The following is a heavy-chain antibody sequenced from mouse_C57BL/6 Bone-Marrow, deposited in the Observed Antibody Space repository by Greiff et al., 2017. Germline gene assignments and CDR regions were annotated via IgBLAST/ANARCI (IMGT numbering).Heavy chain of an antibody. J-gene: IGHJ1*03. CDR2: INYDGSST. CDR1: GFTFSDYY. Sequence: EVKLVESEGGLVQPGSSMKLSCTASGFTFSDYYMAWVRQVPEKGLEWVANINYDGSSTYYLDSLKSRFIISRDNAKNILYLQMSSLKSEDTATYYCARGGWSRYFDVWGTGTTVTVSS. D-gene: IGHD2-3*01. CDR3: ARGGWSRYFDV. V-gene: IGHV5-16*01.